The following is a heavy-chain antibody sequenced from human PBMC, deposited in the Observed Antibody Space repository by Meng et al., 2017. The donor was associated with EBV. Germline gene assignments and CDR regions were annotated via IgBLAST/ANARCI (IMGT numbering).Heavy chain of an antibody. Sequence: LVRSGPDVKKPGASVKVSCKASGYTFTSYGISWVRQAPGQGLEWMGWISAYNGNTNYAQKLQGRVTMTTDTSTSTAYMELRSLRSDDTAVYYCARVRTFGGVIPPDYWGQGTLVTVSS. CDR3: ARVRTFGGVIPPDY. CDR2: ISAYNGNT. J-gene: IGHJ4*02. V-gene: IGHV1-18*01. D-gene: IGHD3-16*02. CDR1: GYTFTSYG.